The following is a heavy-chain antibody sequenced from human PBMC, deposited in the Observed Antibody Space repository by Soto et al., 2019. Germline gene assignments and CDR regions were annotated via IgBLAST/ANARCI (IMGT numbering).Heavy chain of an antibody. CDR1: DSTIRRYA. D-gene: IGHD3-16*01. V-gene: IGHV3-23*01. CDR3: AKNGDFDYDAFDV. J-gene: IGHJ3*01. CDR2: ITGNSARI. Sequence: LRLSCAASDSTIRRYAMSWVRQAPGKGLEWVSGITGNSARIYYADSVKGRFSISRDNSKNTLYLQMDTLRAEDTAVYYCAKNGDFDYDAFDVWGQGTVVTVSS.